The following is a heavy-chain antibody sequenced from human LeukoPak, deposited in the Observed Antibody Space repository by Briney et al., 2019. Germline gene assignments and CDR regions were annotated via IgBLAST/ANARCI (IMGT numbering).Heavy chain of an antibody. Sequence: GGSLRLSCAASGFTFSSYGMHWVRQAPGRGLEWVAFIRYDGSNKYYADSVKGRFTISRDNSKNTLYLQMNSLRAEDAAVYYCAKIAIYYDSSGPKDYWGQGTLVTVSS. CDR3: AKIAIYYDSSGPKDY. D-gene: IGHD3-22*01. V-gene: IGHV3-30*02. CDR1: GFTFSSYG. CDR2: IRYDGSNK. J-gene: IGHJ4*02.